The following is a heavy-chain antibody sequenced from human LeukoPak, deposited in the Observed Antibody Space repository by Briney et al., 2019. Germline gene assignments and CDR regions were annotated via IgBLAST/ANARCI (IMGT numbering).Heavy chain of an antibody. D-gene: IGHD3-3*01. Sequence: SETLSLTCTVSGGSISSYYWSWIRQPPEKGLEWIGYIYYSGSTNYNPSLKSRVTISVDTSKNQFSLKLSFVTAADTAVYYCARYSTIFGVVGYYFDYWGQGTLVTVSS. CDR3: ARYSTIFGVVGYYFDY. J-gene: IGHJ4*02. CDR1: GGSISSYY. CDR2: IYYSGST. V-gene: IGHV4-59*01.